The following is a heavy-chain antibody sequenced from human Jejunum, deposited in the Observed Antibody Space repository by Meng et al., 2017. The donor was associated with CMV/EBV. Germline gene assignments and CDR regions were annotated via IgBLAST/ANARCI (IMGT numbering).Heavy chain of an antibody. CDR3: ARGRDCSSANCYLPYYFDK. V-gene: IGHV3-48*03. J-gene: IGHJ4*02. CDR2: ISSSGSSI. Sequence: SYELNWVRQAPGKGLEWASYISSSGSSIFYAGSVKGRFTISRDNAKNSLYPQMNSLRAEDTAIYYCARGRDCSSANCYLPYYFDKWGQGTLVTVSS. CDR1: SYE. D-gene: IGHD2-2*01.